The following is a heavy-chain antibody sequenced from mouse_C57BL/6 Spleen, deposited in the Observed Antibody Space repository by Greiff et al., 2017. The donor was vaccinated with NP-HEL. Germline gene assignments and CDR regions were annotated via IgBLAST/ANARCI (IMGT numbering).Heavy chain of an antibody. D-gene: IGHD1-1*01. CDR3: ARGGSSYHFDY. V-gene: IGHV1-50*01. Sequence: VQLQQSGAELVKPGASVKLSCKASGYTFTSYWMQWVKQRPGQGLEWIGEIDPSDSYTNYNQKFKGKATLTVGTSSSTAYMQLSSLTSEDSAVYYCARGGSSYHFDYWGQGTTLTVSS. CDR1: GYTFTSYW. J-gene: IGHJ2*01. CDR2: IDPSDSYT.